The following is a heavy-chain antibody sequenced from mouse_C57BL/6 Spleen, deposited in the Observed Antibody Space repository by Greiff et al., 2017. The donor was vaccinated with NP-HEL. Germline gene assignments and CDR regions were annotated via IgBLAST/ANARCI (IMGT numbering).Heavy chain of an antibody. CDR3: ARSRYDYDPFDY. CDR1: GYTFTSYW. J-gene: IGHJ2*01. D-gene: IGHD2-4*01. V-gene: IGHV1-52*01. Sequence: QVQLQQPGAELVRPGSSVKLSCKASGYTFTSYWMHWVKQRPIQGLEWIGNIDPSDSETHYNQKFKDKATLTVDKSSSTAYMQLSSLTSEDSAVYYCARSRYDYDPFDYWAKAPLSQSPQ. CDR2: IDPSDSET.